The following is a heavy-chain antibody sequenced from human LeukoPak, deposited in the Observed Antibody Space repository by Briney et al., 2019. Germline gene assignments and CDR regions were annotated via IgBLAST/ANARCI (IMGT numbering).Heavy chain of an antibody. D-gene: IGHD1-1*01. Sequence: PGGSLRLSCAASGFTFSSYAMSWVRQAPGKGLEWVSAISGSGGNTYYADSVKGRFTVSRDNSKNTLYLQLNTLYLQMSTLRADDTAVYYCAKMDWNDHYFDFWGQGTLVTVSS. CDR3: AKMDWNDHYFDF. CDR1: GFTFSSYA. J-gene: IGHJ4*02. V-gene: IGHV3-23*01. CDR2: ISGSGGNT.